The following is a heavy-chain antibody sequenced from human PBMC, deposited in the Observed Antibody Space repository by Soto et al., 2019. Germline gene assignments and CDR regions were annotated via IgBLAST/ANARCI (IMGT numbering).Heavy chain of an antibody. CDR1: GYTFTSYG. CDR2: ISAYNGNT. CDR3: ARVVEYYDILTGPENLDY. J-gene: IGHJ4*02. V-gene: IGHV1-18*01. D-gene: IGHD3-9*01. Sequence: GASVKVSCKASGYTFTSYGISWVRQAPGQGLEWMGWISAYNGNTNYAQKLQGRVTMTTDTSTSTAYMELRSLRSDDTAVYYCARVVEYYDILTGPENLDYWGQGTLVTVSS.